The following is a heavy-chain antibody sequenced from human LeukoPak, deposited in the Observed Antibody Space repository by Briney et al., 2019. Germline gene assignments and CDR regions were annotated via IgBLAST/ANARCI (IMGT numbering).Heavy chain of an antibody. J-gene: IGHJ3*02. CDR2: IYPGDSDT. D-gene: IGHD2-21*02. Sequence: GESLKISCKGSGYSFTSYWIGWVRQMPGKGLERMGIIYPGDSDTRYSPSFQGQVTISADKSIGTAYLQWSSLKASDTAMYYCARPLTRLRDAFDIWGQGTMVTVSS. CDR1: GYSFTSYW. CDR3: ARPLTRLRDAFDI. V-gene: IGHV5-51*01.